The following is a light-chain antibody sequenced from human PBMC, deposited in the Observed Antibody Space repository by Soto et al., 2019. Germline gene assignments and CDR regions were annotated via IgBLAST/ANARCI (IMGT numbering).Light chain of an antibody. CDR1: QSVSSSY. V-gene: IGKV3-20*01. CDR3: QQYGSAPLFT. J-gene: IGKJ3*01. CDR2: GAS. Sequence: EIVLTQSPGTLSLSPGERATLSCRASQSVSSSYLAWYQQKPGQAPRLLIYGASSRATGIPDRFSGSGSWTDFTLTIIRLVPEDFAVYYCQQYGSAPLFTFGPGTKVDIK.